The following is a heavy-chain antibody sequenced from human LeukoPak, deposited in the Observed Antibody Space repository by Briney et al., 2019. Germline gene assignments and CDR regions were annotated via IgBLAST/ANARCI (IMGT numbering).Heavy chain of an antibody. D-gene: IGHD3-3*01. CDR3: AKARRRITIFGAHRDYYGMDV. J-gene: IGHJ6*02. CDR1: GFTFSSYA. CDR2: ISGSGGST. Sequence: PGGSLRLSCAASGFTFSSYAMSWVRQAPGKGLEWVSAISGSGGSTYYADSVKGRFTISRDNSKNTLYLQMNSLRAEDTAVYYCAKARRRITIFGAHRDYYGMDVWGQGTTVTVSS. V-gene: IGHV3-23*01.